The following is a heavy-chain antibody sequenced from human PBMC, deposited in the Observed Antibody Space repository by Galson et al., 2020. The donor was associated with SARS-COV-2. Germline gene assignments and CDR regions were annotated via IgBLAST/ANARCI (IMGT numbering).Heavy chain of an antibody. J-gene: IGHJ3*01. CDR3: ARVKGDAFDV. CDR2: ISSSSSYI. V-gene: IGHV3-21*01. CDR1: GFTFSSYS. Sequence: GESLKISCAASGFTFSSYSMNWVRQAPGKGLEWVSSISSSSSYIYYADSVKGRFTISRDNAKNSLYLQMNSLRAEDTAVYYCARVKGDAFDVWGQGTMVTVS.